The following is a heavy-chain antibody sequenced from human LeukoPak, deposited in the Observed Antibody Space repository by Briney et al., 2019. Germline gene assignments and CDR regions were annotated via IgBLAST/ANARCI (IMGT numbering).Heavy chain of an antibody. V-gene: IGHV3-23*01. Sequence: GGSLRLSCAASGFTFSSYGMRWVRQAPGKGLEWVSAISGSGGSTYYADSVKGRFTISRDNSKNTLYLQMNSLRAEDTAVYYCAKGGSRDWFDPWGQGTLVTVSS. J-gene: IGHJ5*02. CDR2: ISGSGGST. D-gene: IGHD3-10*01. CDR3: AKGGSRDWFDP. CDR1: GFTFSSYG.